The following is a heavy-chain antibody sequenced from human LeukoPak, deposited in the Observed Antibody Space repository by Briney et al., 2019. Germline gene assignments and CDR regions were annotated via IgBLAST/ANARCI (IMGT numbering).Heavy chain of an antibody. Sequence: SETLSLTCTVSGGSISSGGFYWTWIRQHPGKGLEWIGYIYNSGSSYYNPSLKSRVTMSVDTSKNQFSLKLRSVTAADTAAYYCARTITIYGVPCYFDYWGQGTLATVSS. CDR3: ARTITIYGVPCYFDY. J-gene: IGHJ4*02. D-gene: IGHD3-3*01. V-gene: IGHV4-31*03. CDR2: IYNSGSS. CDR1: GGSISSGGFY.